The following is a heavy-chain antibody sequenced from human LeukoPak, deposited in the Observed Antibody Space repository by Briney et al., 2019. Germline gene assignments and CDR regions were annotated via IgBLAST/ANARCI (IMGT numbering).Heavy chain of an antibody. J-gene: IGHJ4*02. CDR3: AREGYYGSGSYYLDY. D-gene: IGHD3-10*01. CDR1: GGSISSGGYS. Sequence: TLSLTCAVSGGSISSGGYSWSWIRQPPGKGLEWIGYIYHSGSTYYNPSLKSRVTISVDRSKNQFSLKLSSVTAADTAVYYCAREGYYGSGSYYLDYWGQGTLVTVSS. V-gene: IGHV4-30-2*01. CDR2: IYHSGST.